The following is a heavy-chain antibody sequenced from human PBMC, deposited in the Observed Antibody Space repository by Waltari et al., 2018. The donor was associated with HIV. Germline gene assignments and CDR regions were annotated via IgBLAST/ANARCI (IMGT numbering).Heavy chain of an antibody. CDR1: GGSISEYY. V-gene: IGHV4-59*01. CDR2: IYYNGNT. J-gene: IGHJ3*02. Sequence: QVQLQESGPGLVKPSETLSLTCTVPGGSISEYYWSWIRQPPGKGLELIGFIYYNGNTNYNPSLKSRVTISMGTSRNHFSLQLTSVTAADTAVYYCARTYSGSYPRGYAFNIWGQGTMVTVSS. D-gene: IGHD1-26*01. CDR3: ARTYSGSYPRGYAFNI.